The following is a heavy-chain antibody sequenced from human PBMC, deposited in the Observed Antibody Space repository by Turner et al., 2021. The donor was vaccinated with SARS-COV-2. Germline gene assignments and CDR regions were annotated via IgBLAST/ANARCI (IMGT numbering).Heavy chain of an antibody. CDR1: GGPISPYF. V-gene: IGHV4-4*07. D-gene: IGHD1-1*01. J-gene: IGHJ4*02. CDR3: TRQTWGGERD. CDR2: IHSSGRT. Sequence: QVQLQESGPGLVQASETLTLLCTVPGGPISPYFWSWTRPPAGKGLEWIGRIHSSGRTNYNPSLQSRVTFSLDTSKSQFSLTLDSLTAADTAIYYCTRQTWGGERDWGQGTLVTVSS.